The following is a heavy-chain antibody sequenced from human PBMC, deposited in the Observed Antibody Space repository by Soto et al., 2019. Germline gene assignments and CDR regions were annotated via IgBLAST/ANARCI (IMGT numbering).Heavy chain of an antibody. V-gene: IGHV3-11*06. CDR3: ARANYYDSSGLHY. D-gene: IGHD3-22*01. Sequence: GGSLRLSCAASGFTFRDYYVDWIRQAPGKGLEWVSDISSGSSYTNYADSVKGRFTISRDNAKNSLFLQMSGLRAEDTAVYYCARANYYDSSGLHYWGQGXLVTVYS. J-gene: IGHJ4*02. CDR1: GFTFRDYY. CDR2: ISSGSSYT.